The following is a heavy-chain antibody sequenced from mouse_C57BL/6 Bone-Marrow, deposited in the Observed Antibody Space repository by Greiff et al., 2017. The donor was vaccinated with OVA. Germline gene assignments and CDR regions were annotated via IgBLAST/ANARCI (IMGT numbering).Heavy chain of an antibody. CDR1: GYTFTSYW. CDR2: IHPNSGST. D-gene: IGHD2-4*01. Sequence: QVQLQQPGAELVKPGASVKLSCKASGYTFTSYWMHWVKQRPGQGLEWIGMIHPNSGSTNYNEKFKSKATLTVDKSSSTAYMQLSSLTSEDSAVYDCARWGYYDYDGAWFAYWGQGTLVTVSA. J-gene: IGHJ3*01. V-gene: IGHV1-64*01. CDR3: ARWGYYDYDGAWFAY.